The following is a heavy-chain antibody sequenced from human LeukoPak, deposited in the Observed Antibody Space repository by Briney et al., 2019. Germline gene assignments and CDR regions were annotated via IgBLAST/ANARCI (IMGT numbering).Heavy chain of an antibody. V-gene: IGHV6-1*01. CDR1: GDSVSSNSAA. CDR2: TYYRSKWYN. D-gene: IGHD3-22*01. J-gene: IGHJ4*02. CDR3: ARAINYYDSSGYYSYYFDY. Sequence: SQTLSLACAISGDSVSSNSAAWNWIRQSPSRGLEWLGRTYYRSKWYNDYAVSVKSRVTINPDTSKNQFSLQLNSVTPEDTAVYYCARAINYYDSSGYYSYYFDYWGQGTLVTVYS.